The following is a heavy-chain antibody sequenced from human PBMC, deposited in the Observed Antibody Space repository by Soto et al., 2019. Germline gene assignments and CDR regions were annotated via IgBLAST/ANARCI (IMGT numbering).Heavy chain of an antibody. Sequence: GASVKVSCKASGYTFTAYPMYWVRQAPGQRLEWMGWINVANGDTGYSQKFQGRVTVTRDTSASTVYMELSSLTSEDTAVYCCARKDYYGAGIYYFDHWGQGTLVTVSS. CDR1: GYTFTAYP. D-gene: IGHD3-10*01. J-gene: IGHJ4*02. CDR2: INVANGDT. CDR3: ARKDYYGAGIYYFDH. V-gene: IGHV1-3*01.